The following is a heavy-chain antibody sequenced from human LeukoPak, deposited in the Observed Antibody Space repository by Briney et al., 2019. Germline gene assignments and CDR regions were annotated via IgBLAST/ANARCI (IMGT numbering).Heavy chain of an antibody. J-gene: IGHJ4*02. CDR1: GFTFSRFP. Sequence: PGGSLRLSCAASGFTFSRFPMQWVRQAPGKGLEYVSTINSDGGYKYYANSVKGRFTISRDNSKNTLYLQMNSLRAEDTAVYYCAKTRGYSNSWYDYWGQGTLVTVSS. CDR2: INSDGGYK. D-gene: IGHD6-13*01. V-gene: IGHV3-64*01. CDR3: AKTRGYSNSWYDY.